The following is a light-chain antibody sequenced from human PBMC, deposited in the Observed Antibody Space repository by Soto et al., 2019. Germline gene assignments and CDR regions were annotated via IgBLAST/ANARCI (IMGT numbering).Light chain of an antibody. J-gene: IGLJ2*01. CDR2: EVS. CDR3: SSHAGRGTVL. Sequence: QSALTQPASVSGSPGQSITISCTGTSSDVGGYNYVSWYQQHPGKAPKLMIYEVSNRPSGVSNRFSGSKSGNTASLTISGLQAEDEADYYCSSHAGRGTVLFGGGTKVTVL. V-gene: IGLV2-14*01. CDR1: SSDVGGYNY.